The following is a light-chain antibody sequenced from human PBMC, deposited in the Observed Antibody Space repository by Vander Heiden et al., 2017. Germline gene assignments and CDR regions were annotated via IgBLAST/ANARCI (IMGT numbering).Light chain of an antibody. CDR2: AAF. J-gene: IGKJ2*01. CDR1: QSISNY. V-gene: IGKV1-39*01. Sequence: DIQMTQSPSSLSASVGDRVTITCRPSQSISNYLNWYQQKPGKAPKLLIYAAFSLQSGVPSRFSGSGSGTDFTLTISSLQPEDFAVYYCQQSYNNPLTFGQGTKVEIK. CDR3: QQSYNNPLT.